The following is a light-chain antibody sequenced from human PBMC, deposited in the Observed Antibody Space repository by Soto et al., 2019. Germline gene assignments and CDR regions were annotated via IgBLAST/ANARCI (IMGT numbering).Light chain of an antibody. CDR2: GAS. CDR3: QQLNTFPPFFT. Sequence: DIQLTQSPSFLSASVGDRVTITCRASQGIRSYLAWYRQRPGKAPELLIYGASTLRPGGASRFSGSGSGTEFTLTISSLQPEDFATYVCQQLNTFPPFFTFGPGTKVDIK. CDR1: QGIRSY. V-gene: IGKV1-9*01. J-gene: IGKJ3*01.